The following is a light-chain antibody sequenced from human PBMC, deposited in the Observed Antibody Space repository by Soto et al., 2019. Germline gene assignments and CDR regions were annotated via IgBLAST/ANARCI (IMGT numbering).Light chain of an antibody. V-gene: IGKV1-5*01. Sequence: DIQMTQSPSTLSASVGDIVTITFRATQSIITSLACYQQKPGKAPNLLISGASNFESGVPSRFSCSLSGTEITLTISSLQPDDFSSYYCQQYYTYSTFGQGTKVDIK. CDR1: QSIITS. CDR2: GAS. CDR3: QQYYTYST. J-gene: IGKJ1*01.